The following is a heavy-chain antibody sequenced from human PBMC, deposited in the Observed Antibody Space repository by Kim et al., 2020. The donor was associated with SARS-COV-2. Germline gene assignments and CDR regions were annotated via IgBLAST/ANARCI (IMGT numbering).Heavy chain of an antibody. V-gene: IGHV4-59*01. CDR2: IHYSGST. CDR1: GGSISSYY. Sequence: SETLSLTCTVSGGSISSYYWSWIRQPPGKGLEWIGYIHYSGSTNYNPSLKSRVTISVDTSKNQFSLKLSSVTAADTAVYYCARGGYGYGSGSYYNSPYDYWGQGTLVTVSS. D-gene: IGHD3-10*01. J-gene: IGHJ4*02. CDR3: ARGGYGYGSGSYYNSPYDY.